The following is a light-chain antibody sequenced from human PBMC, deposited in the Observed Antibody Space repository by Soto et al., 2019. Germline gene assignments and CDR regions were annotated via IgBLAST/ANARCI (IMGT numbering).Light chain of an antibody. J-gene: IGKJ4*01. Sequence: PGERATLSCGASQSVSNNYLAWYQQKPGLAPRLLIYDASSRATGIPERFSGSGSGTDLTLTISSLESEDFAVYYWQQYGGSPTFGGGTKVEI. CDR1: QSVSNNY. CDR2: DAS. CDR3: QQYGGSPT. V-gene: IGKV3D-20*01.